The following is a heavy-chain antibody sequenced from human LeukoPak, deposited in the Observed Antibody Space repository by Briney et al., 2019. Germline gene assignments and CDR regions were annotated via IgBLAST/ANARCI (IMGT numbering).Heavy chain of an antibody. CDR1: GGSISSYY. Sequence: SETLSLTCTVSGGSISSYYWSWIRQPAGKGLEWIGRIYTSGSTNYNPPLKSRVTMSVDTSKNQFSLKLSSVTAADTAVYYCARVQVDAVGATEDAFDIWGQGTMVTVSS. J-gene: IGHJ3*02. V-gene: IGHV4-4*07. CDR3: ARVQVDAVGATEDAFDI. CDR2: IYTSGST. D-gene: IGHD1-26*01.